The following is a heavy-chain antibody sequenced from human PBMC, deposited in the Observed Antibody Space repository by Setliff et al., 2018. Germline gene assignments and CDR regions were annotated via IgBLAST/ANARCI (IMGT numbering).Heavy chain of an antibody. Sequence: GGSLRLSCAASGFTFSRNAMSWVRQAPGKGLEWVSAFGGSGDIHYADSVKGRFTISKDNSKDTLYLQMNSLRAEDTAVYYCAKDLYGWSFDYWGQGTLVTVSS. CDR1: GFTFSRNA. D-gene: IGHD2-15*01. CDR2: FGGSGDI. V-gene: IGHV3-23*01. J-gene: IGHJ4*02. CDR3: AKDLYGWSFDY.